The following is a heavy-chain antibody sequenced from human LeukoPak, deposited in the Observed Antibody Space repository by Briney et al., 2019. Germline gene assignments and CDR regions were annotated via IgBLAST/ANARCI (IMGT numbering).Heavy chain of an antibody. CDR3: ASVSLAEVLRGWYERSEVNTPDV. J-gene: IGHJ6*04. CDR2: INHSGST. V-gene: IGHV4-34*01. Sequence: SETLSLTCAVYGGSFSGYYWSWIRQPPGKGLEWIGEINHSGSTNYNPSLKSRVTISVDTSKNQFSLKLSSVTAADTAVYYCASVSLAEVLRGWYERSEVNTPDVWGKGTTVTVSS. D-gene: IGHD1-26*01. CDR1: GGSFSGYY.